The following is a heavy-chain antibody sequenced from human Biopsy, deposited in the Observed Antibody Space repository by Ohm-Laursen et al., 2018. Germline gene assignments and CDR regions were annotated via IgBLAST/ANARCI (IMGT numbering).Heavy chain of an antibody. D-gene: IGHD2-21*01. V-gene: IGHV4-34*01. J-gene: IGHJ5*02. Sequence: VTLSLTCAVYGGSFSNDYWTWIRQSPGKGLEWIGEVSHNGGTNYNPSLKARVSISMDTSKNQFPLNQTSVTAADTALYYCAGGKRGPVAIPRDNPNRIRGWFDPWGQGTLVTVSS. CDR3: AGGKRGPVAIPRDNPNRIRGWFDP. CDR1: GGSFSNDY. CDR2: VSHNGGT.